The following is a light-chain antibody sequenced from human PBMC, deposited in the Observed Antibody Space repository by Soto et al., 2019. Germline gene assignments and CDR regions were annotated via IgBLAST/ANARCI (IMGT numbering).Light chain of an antibody. Sequence: EIVMTQSPATLSVSPGERATLSCRASQTISSDLAWYQQKPGQAPRLLIYGASTRATGIPARFSGSGSGTEFTLIISSLQSEDFAVYYCQQYNYWPPVTFGGGTKVEI. CDR2: GAS. CDR1: QTISSD. J-gene: IGKJ4*01. V-gene: IGKV3-15*01. CDR3: QQYNYWPPVT.